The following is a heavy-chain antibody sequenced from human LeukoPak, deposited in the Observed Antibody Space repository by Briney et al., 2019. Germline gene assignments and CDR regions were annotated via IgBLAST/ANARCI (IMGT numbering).Heavy chain of an antibody. CDR3: ARSSMVRGVNQLHYFDY. CDR1: GFTFSSYW. CDR2: IKQDGSEK. J-gene: IGHJ4*02. D-gene: IGHD3-10*01. V-gene: IGHV3-7*01. Sequence: GGSLRLSCAASGFTFSSYWMSWVRQAPGKGLEWVANIKQDGSEKYYVDSVKGRFTISRDNAKNSLYLQMNSLRAEDTAVYYCARSSMVRGVNQLHYFDYWGQGTLVTVSS.